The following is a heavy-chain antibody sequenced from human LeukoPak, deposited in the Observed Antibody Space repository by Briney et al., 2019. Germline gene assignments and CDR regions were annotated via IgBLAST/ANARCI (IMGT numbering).Heavy chain of an antibody. CDR2: ISSSSSYI. Sequence: VGSLRLSCAASGFTFSFYSMNWVRQAPGKGLEWVSSISSSSSYIYYADSVKGRFTISRDNAKNSLYLQMNSLRAEDTAVYYCARDLRGTAMVFDYWGQGTLVTVSS. CDR1: GFTFSFYS. CDR3: ARDLRGTAMVFDY. D-gene: IGHD5-18*01. J-gene: IGHJ4*02. V-gene: IGHV3-21*01.